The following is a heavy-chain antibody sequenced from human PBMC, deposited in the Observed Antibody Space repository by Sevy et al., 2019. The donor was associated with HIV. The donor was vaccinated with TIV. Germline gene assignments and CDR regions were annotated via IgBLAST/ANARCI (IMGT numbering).Heavy chain of an antibody. CDR2: IYPGDAET. CDR3: ATSRSGYFDSSGYYIY. CDR1: GYSFTSHW. V-gene: IGHV5-51*01. J-gene: IGHJ4*02. D-gene: IGHD3-22*01. Sequence: GESLKISCQGSGYSFTSHWIGWVRHMPGKGLEWMGIIYPGDAETRYSPSFQGQVTFSADKSISTAYLQWSRLKASDTAMYYCATSRSGYFDSSGYYIYWGQGTLVTVSS.